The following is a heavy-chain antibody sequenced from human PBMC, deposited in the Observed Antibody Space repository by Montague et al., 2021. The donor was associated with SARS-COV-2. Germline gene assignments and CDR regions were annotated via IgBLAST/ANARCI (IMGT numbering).Heavy chain of an antibody. V-gene: IGHV3-7*03. J-gene: IGHJ6*02. CDR3: ARGRITIFGVEDYYYGMDV. D-gene: IGHD3-3*01. CDR2: IKQDGSEK. CDR1: GSTFSSYW. Sequence: SLRLSCAASGSTFSSYWMSWVRQAPGKGLEWVANIKQDGSEKYYVDSVKGRFTISRDNAKNSPYLQMNSLRAEDTAVYYCARGRITIFGVEDYYYGMDVWGQGTTVTVSS.